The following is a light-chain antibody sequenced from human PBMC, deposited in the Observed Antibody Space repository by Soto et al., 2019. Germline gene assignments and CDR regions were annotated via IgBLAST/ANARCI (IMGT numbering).Light chain of an antibody. CDR2: DVS. CDR3: QQFDSYPLT. V-gene: IGKV1-9*01. Sequence: DIQLTQSPSFLSASVGDRVTITCRASQGIGSYFAWYQLKPGNAPKLLIYDVSTLQSGVASRFSGSGSGTEFTLTISSLQPEDFATYFCQQFDSYPLTFGEGTKVEIK. CDR1: QGIGSY. J-gene: IGKJ4*01.